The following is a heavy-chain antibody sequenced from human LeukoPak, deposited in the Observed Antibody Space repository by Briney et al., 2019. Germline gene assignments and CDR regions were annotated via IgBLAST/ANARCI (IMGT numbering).Heavy chain of an antibody. J-gene: IGHJ5*02. CDR1: GGTFSSYA. D-gene: IGHD6-6*01. V-gene: IGHV1-69*13. CDR2: IIPIFGTA. CDR3: ASSGSPWFDP. Sequence: SVKVSCKASGGTFSSYAISWVRQAPGQGLEWMGGIIPIFGTANYAQRFQGRVTITADESTSTAYMELSSLRSEDTAVYYCASSGSPWFDPWGQGTLVTVSS.